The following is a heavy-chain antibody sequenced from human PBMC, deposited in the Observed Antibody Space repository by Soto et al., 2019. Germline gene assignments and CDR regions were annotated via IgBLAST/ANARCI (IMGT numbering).Heavy chain of an antibody. V-gene: IGHV3-23*01. CDR3: AKDRGIAARQYYYYGMDV. D-gene: IGHD6-6*01. J-gene: IGHJ6*02. CDR2: ISGSGGST. Sequence: PGGSLRLSCAASGFTFSSYAMSWVRQAPGKGLEWVSAISGSGGSTYYADSVKGRFTISRDNSKNTLYLQMNSLRAEDTAVYYCAKDRGIAARQYYYYGMDVWGQGTTVTVS. CDR1: GFTFSSYA.